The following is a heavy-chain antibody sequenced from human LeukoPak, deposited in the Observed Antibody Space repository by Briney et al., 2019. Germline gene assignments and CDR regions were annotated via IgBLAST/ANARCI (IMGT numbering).Heavy chain of an antibody. CDR1: GGSISSYY. Sequence: SETLSLTCTVSGGSISSYYWSWIRQPPGKGLEWIGEINHSGSTNYNPSLKSRVTISVDTSKNQFSLKLSSVTAADTAVYYCARDYSFYDSSGYPRYYYYMDVWGKGTTVTVSS. CDR2: INHSGST. J-gene: IGHJ6*03. D-gene: IGHD3-22*01. CDR3: ARDYSFYDSSGYPRYYYYMDV. V-gene: IGHV4-34*01.